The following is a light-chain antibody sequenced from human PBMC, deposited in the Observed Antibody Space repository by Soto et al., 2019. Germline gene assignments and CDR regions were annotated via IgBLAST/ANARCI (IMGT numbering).Light chain of an antibody. Sequence: EIVLTQSPGTLSLSPGERATLSCRASQSVSNSYLAWYQQKPGQAPRLLIYGASSRATGIPDSFSGSGSGTDFTLTISRLEPEDSAVYCCQQYGSSPLTFGGGTKVDIK. V-gene: IGKV3-20*01. J-gene: IGKJ4*01. CDR2: GAS. CDR1: QSVSNSY. CDR3: QQYGSSPLT.